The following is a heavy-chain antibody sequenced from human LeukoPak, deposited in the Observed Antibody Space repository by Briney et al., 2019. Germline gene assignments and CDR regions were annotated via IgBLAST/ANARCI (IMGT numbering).Heavy chain of an antibody. V-gene: IGHV3-23*01. J-gene: IGHJ5*01. CDR2: ISSRSDYT. D-gene: IGHD3-22*01. CDR1: GFTFNIYA. Sequence: PGGSLRLSCAASGFTFNIYAMSWVRQAPGKGLEWVSSISSRSDYTFYADSVKGRFTISRDNSRNTLYLQMNSLRAEDTAIYYCAKDRPNYYETNGHYYRRDGDSWGQGTLVIVSS. CDR3: AKDRPNYYETNGHYYRRDGDS.